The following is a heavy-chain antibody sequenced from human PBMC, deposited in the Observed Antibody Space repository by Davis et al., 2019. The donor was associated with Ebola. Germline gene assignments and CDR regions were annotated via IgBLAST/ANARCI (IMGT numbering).Heavy chain of an antibody. CDR1: GDSIRSSNW. CDR3: ATNRAKKFDN. J-gene: IGHJ4*02. V-gene: IGHV4-4*02. CDR2: SSHSGDT. D-gene: IGHD1-14*01. Sequence: MPSETLSLTCAVSGDSIRSSNWWNWVRQPPGKGLEWIGESSHSGDTKYNPSLKSQVTVSVDESKNQFSLKLDSVTAADTAVYYCATNRAKKFDNWGQGTLVTVSS.